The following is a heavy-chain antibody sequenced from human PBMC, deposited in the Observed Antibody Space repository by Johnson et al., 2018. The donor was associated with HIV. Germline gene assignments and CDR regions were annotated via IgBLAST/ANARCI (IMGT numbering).Heavy chain of an antibody. CDR1: GFTFNDYG. D-gene: IGHD2-21*02. Sequence: VQLVESGGSVVRPGGSLRLSCATSGFTFNDYGMSWVRQVPGKGLEWVSDINWNGAKTAYVDSVKGRFTISRDNAKKSLYLHMNTLRVEDTALYYFVRVGTDVGDDCYSRVDVFDIWGQGTMVTVSS. CDR2: INWNGAKT. J-gene: IGHJ3*02. CDR3: VRVGTDVGDDCYSRVDVFDI. V-gene: IGHV3-20*04.